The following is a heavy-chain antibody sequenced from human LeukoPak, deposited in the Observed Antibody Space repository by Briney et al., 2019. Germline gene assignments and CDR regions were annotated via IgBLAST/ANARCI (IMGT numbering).Heavy chain of an antibody. CDR2: MNPNSGNT. CDR3: ARGRLKVWLDDY. Sequence: ASVKVSCKASGYTFTSYDINWARQATGQGLEWMGWMNPNSGNTGYAQKFQGRVTMTRHTSISTAYMELSSLRSEDTAVYYCARGRLKVWLDDYWGQGALVTVSS. J-gene: IGHJ4*02. V-gene: IGHV1-8*01. D-gene: IGHD6-19*01. CDR1: GYTFTSYD.